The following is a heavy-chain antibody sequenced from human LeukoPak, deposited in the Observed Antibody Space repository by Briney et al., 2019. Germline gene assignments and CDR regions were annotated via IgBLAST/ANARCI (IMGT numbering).Heavy chain of an antibody. CDR2: ITTSDGNT. CDR1: GFTFSSDT. Sequence: GGSLRLSCAASGFTFSSDTMSWVRQAQGQGLEGVSTITTSDGNTTYADSVKGRFTVSRDNSKTTLFLQMNSLRAEDTAVYYCAKDGGLWVSAHWGDSWGRGTLVTVSS. D-gene: IGHD7-27*01. J-gene: IGHJ4*02. CDR3: AKDGGLWVSAHWGDS. V-gene: IGHV3-23*01.